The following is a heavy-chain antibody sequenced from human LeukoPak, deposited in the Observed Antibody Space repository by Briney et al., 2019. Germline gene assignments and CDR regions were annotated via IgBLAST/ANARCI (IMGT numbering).Heavy chain of an antibody. V-gene: IGHV4-34*01. Sequence: SETLSLTCAVYGGSFSGYYRSWIRQPPGKGLEWIGEINHSGSTNYNPSLKSRVTISVDTSKNQFSLKLSSVTAADTAVYYCARSAQMMTTVTTSGGIFDYWGQGTLVTVSS. CDR3: ARSAQMMTTVTTSGGIFDY. J-gene: IGHJ4*02. D-gene: IGHD4-17*01. CDR2: INHSGST. CDR1: GGSFSGYY.